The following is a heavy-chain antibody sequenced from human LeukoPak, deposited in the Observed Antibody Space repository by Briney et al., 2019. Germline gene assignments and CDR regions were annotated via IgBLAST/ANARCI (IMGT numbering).Heavy chain of an antibody. CDR2: IYHTGSN. CDR1: GVSVSSADYY. Sequence: PSETLSLTCTVSGVSVSSADYYWSWIRHPPGKALEWIGYIYHTGSNNYKYSLKSRVTISLDPSENRFSLRLTSMTAADTAMYYCVRDRELTYWGQGTLVTVSS. CDR3: VRDRELTY. J-gene: IGHJ4*02. D-gene: IGHD5-24*01. V-gene: IGHV4-61*08.